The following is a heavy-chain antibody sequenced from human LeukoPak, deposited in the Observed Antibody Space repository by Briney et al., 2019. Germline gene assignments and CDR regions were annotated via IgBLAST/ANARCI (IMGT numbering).Heavy chain of an antibody. CDR2: IYYSGST. CDR3: ATSANSITMVRGVIID. J-gene: IGHJ4*02. Sequence: SETLSLTCAVSGGSISSSSYYWGWLRQPPGTGLEWLGSIYYSGSTYYNPSLKSRVTISVDTSKNQFSLKLSSVTAADTAVYYCATSANSITMVRGVIIDWGQGPLVTVSS. V-gene: IGHV4-39*07. CDR1: GGSISSSSYY. D-gene: IGHD3-10*01.